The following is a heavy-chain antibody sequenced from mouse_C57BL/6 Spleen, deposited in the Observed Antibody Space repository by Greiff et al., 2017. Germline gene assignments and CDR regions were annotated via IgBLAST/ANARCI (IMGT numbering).Heavy chain of an antibody. CDR2: IYPGSGST. D-gene: IGHD1-1*01. V-gene: IGHV1-55*01. Sequence: VQLQQPGAELVKPGASVKMSCKASGYTFTSYWITWVKQRPGQGLEWVGDIYPGSGSTNYNEKFKSKATLTVDTSSSTAYMQLSSLTSEDSAVYYCASAVVATPYYYAMDYWGQGTSVTVSS. J-gene: IGHJ4*01. CDR3: ASAVVATPYYYAMDY. CDR1: GYTFTSYW.